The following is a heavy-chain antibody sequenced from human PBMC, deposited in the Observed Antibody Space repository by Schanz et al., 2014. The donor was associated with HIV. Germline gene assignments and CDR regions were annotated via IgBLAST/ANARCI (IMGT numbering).Heavy chain of an antibody. J-gene: IGHJ4*02. V-gene: IGHV3-30*18. Sequence: QVQLVESGGGVVQPGRALRLSCAASGFTFSSYGMHWVRQAPGKGLEWVAAISYDGSNKYYAESVKGRFAISRDNSKNTLFLQMNSLRAEDTAVYYCANEEVPNDYWGQGTLVTVSS. CDR2: ISYDGSNK. CDR3: ANEEVPNDY. CDR1: GFTFSSYG.